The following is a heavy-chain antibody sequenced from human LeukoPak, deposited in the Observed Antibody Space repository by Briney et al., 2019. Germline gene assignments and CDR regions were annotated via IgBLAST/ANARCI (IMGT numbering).Heavy chain of an antibody. J-gene: IGHJ4*02. CDR1: GFTVSNNY. Sequence: PGGSLRLSCAASGFTVSNNYMSWVRQAPGKGLEWVSGTGSTGVSTFYADSVKGRFTVSRDNSKNTLSLQMNSLRAEDTAVYYCAKDPGVVPAHYFDYWGQGTLVAVSS. CDR3: AKDPGVVPAHYFDY. CDR2: TGSTGVST. V-gene: IGHV3-23*01. D-gene: IGHD2-2*01.